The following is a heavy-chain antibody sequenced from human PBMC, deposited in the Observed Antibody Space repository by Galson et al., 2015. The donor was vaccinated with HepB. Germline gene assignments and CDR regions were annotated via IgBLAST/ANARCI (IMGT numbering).Heavy chain of an antibody. Sequence: VKVSCKASGGTFSTFTLIWVRRAPGQGLEWMGRIIPLVGTAIYAQRFQGRVTITADKSTSTAYMELSRLRSEDTAVYYCARVNLAQATHYNGALDSWGQGTLVTVSS. CDR3: ARVNLAQATHYNGALDS. CDR2: IIPLVGTA. D-gene: IGHD3-10*01. V-gene: IGHV1-69*08. CDR1: GGTFSTFT. J-gene: IGHJ4*02.